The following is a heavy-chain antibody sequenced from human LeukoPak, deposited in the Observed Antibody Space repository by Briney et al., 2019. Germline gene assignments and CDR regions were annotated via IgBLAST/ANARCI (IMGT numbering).Heavy chain of an antibody. CDR1: GGSFSGYY. CDR2: INHSGST. D-gene: IGHD5/OR15-5a*01. J-gene: IGHJ6*03. V-gene: IGHV4-34*01. Sequence: SETLSLTCAVYGGSFSGYYWSWIRQPPGKGLEWIGEINHSGSTNYNPSLKSRVTISVDTSKNQFSLKLSSVTAADTAVYYCARPVSHYYHYYMDVWGKGTTVTVSS. CDR3: ARPVSHYYHYYMDV.